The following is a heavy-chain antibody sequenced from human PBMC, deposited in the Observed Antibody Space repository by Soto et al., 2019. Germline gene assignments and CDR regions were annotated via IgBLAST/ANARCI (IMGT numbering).Heavy chain of an antibody. J-gene: IGHJ6*03. Sequence: ASVKVSCKASGYTFTSYDINWVRQATGQGLEWMGWMNPNSGNTGYAQKFQGRVTMTRNTSISTAYMELSSLRSEDTAVYYCARALSSILWFGENYYYYMDVWGKGTTVTVSS. D-gene: IGHD3-10*01. CDR1: GYTFTSYD. CDR2: MNPNSGNT. CDR3: ARALSSILWFGENYYYYMDV. V-gene: IGHV1-8*01.